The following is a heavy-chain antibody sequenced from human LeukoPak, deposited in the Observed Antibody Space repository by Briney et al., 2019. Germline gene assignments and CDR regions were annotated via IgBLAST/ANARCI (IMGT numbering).Heavy chain of an antibody. CDR2: IYYSGST. D-gene: IGHD6-13*01. J-gene: IGHJ4*02. Sequence: PSETLSLTCTVSGGSISSYYWSWIRQPAGKGLEWIGYIYYSGSTNYNPSLKSRVTISVDTSKNQFSLKLSSVTAADTAVYYCARDVAAAGTGYFDYWGQGTLVTVSS. CDR3: ARDVAAAGTGYFDY. CDR1: GGSISSYY. V-gene: IGHV4-59*01.